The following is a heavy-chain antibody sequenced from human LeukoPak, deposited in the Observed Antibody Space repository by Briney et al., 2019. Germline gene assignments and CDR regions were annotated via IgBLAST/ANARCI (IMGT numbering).Heavy chain of an antibody. J-gene: IGHJ4*02. CDR1: GFTFSSYA. Sequence: GGSLRLSCAASGFTFSSYAMSWVRQAPGKGLEWVSGISWNSGSIGYADSVKGRFTISRDNAKNSLYLQMNSLRAEDTALYYCAKGSIREGFDYWGQGTLVTVSS. CDR2: ISWNSGSI. CDR3: AKGSIREGFDY. V-gene: IGHV3-9*01.